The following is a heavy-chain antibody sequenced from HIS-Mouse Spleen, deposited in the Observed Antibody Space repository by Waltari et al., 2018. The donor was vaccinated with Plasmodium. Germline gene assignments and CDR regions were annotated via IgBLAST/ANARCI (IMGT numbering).Heavy chain of an antibody. V-gene: IGHV1-69*04. Sequence: QVQLVQSGAEVKKPGSSVKVSCKASGGTFSSYAISWVRQAPGQGLEWMGRIIPSLGIANYAQKFQGRVTITADKSTSTAYMELSSLRSEDTAVYYCVRAGSSWYDAFDIWGQGTMVTVSS. J-gene: IGHJ3*02. D-gene: IGHD6-13*01. CDR3: VRAGSSWYDAFDI. CDR2: IIPSLGIA. CDR1: GGTFSSYA.